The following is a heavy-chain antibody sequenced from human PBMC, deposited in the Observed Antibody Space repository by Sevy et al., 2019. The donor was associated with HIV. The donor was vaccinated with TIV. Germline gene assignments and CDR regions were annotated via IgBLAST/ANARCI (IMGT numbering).Heavy chain of an antibody. CDR3: TTDLGFYSSK. CDR2: IKSETDCGAA. J-gene: IGHJ4*02. Sequence: GGSLRLSCAASGITFSSAWMSWVRLVPGKGLEWLGRIKSETDCGAADYAAAVKGRFTISRDDSKETLYLQLNSLKTEDTAVYYCTTDLGFYSSKWGQGTLVTVSS. CDR1: GITFSSAW. V-gene: IGHV3-15*01. D-gene: IGHD4-4*01.